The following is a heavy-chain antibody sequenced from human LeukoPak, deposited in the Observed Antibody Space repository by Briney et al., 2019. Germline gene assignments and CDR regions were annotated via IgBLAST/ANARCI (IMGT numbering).Heavy chain of an antibody. J-gene: IGHJ4*02. CDR1: GFTVSNNH. Sequence: PGGSLRLSCAASGFTVSNNHMNWVRQAPGKGLECVSVLNNGGSTYYADSVKGRFTTSRDSSKNTVYLQMNSLRAEDTAVYYCAGAGGYSVYGSQGTLVTVSS. CDR3: AGAGGYSVY. V-gene: IGHV3-66*01. CDR2: LNNGGST. D-gene: IGHD5/OR15-5a*01.